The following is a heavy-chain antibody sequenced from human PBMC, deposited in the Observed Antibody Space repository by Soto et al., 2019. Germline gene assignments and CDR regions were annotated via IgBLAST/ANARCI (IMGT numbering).Heavy chain of an antibody. CDR2: ISYDGSNK. CDR3: ARERPTSTWIQLCVSSVGVRGTMDV. V-gene: IGHV3-30-3*01. D-gene: IGHD5-18*01. Sequence: PGGSLRLSCAASGFTFSSYAMHWVRQAPGKGLEWVAVISYDGSNKYYADSVKGRFTISRDNSKNTLYLQMNSLRAEDTAVYYCARERPTSTWIQLCVSSVGVRGTMDVWGQGTTVTGSS. J-gene: IGHJ6*02. CDR1: GFTFSSYA.